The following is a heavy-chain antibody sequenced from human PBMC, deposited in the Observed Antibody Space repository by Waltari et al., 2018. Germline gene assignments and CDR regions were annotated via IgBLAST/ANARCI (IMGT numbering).Heavy chain of an antibody. Sequence: EVQLVESGGGLVQPGGSLRLSCAASGFTFSDHYMDWVRQAPGKGLEWVGRAINKANSYTTEYAASVKGRFTVSRDDSKNSLYLQMNSLKSEDTAVYYCAREPNSGSYYIDAFDIWGQGTMVTVSP. CDR3: AREPNSGSYYIDAFDI. CDR1: GFTFSDHY. D-gene: IGHD1-26*01. CDR2: AINKANSYTT. V-gene: IGHV3-72*01. J-gene: IGHJ3*02.